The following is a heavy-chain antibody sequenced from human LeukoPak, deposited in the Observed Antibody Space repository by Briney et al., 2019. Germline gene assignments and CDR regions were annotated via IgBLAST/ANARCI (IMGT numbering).Heavy chain of an antibody. CDR1: GYTLTELS. J-gene: IGHJ4*02. CDR3: ATSQWLVHNPVY. Sequence: ASVKVSCKVSGYTLTELSMHWVRQAPGKGLEWMGGFDPEDGETIYAQKFQGRVTMTEDTSTDTAYMELSSLRSEDTAVYYCATSQWLVHNPVYWGQGTLVTVSS. V-gene: IGHV1-24*01. D-gene: IGHD6-19*01. CDR2: FDPEDGET.